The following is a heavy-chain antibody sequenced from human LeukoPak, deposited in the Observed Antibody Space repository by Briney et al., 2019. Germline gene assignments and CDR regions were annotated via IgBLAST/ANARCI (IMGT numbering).Heavy chain of an antibody. Sequence: SGPTLVNPTQTLTLTCTFSGFSLSTTGMSVSWIRQPPGKALEWLARIDWDDEKYYSTSLKTRLTITKDTSKNQVVLTMTNMGPVDTATYYCAHRSYGGPSYFDYWGRGTLVTVSS. V-gene: IGHV2-70*12. J-gene: IGHJ4*02. CDR3: AHRSYGGPSYFDY. D-gene: IGHD4-23*01. CDR2: IDWDDEK. CDR1: GFSLSTTGMS.